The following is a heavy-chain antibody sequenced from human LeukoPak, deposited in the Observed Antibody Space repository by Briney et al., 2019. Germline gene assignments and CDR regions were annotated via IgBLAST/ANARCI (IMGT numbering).Heavy chain of an antibody. CDR3: ARDRAGYGDYGN. Sequence: SETLSLTCTVSGGSISRYYWSWIRQPPGKGLAWIGYIYYSGSTNYNPSLKSRVTISVDTSKNQFSLKLSSVTAADAAVYYCARDRAGYGDYGNWGQGTLVTVSS. CDR2: IYYSGST. J-gene: IGHJ4*02. D-gene: IGHD4-17*01. V-gene: IGHV4-59*01. CDR1: GGSISRYY.